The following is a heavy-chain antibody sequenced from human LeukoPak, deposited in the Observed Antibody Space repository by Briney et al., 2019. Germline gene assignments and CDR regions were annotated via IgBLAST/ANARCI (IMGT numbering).Heavy chain of an antibody. CDR2: ISSSTSSV. D-gene: IGHD2-15*01. J-gene: IGHJ4*02. CDR1: GFTFSSYG. V-gene: IGHV3-21*01. CDR3: ARGDCSGGSCRLPDYFDY. Sequence: GGSLRLSCAASGFTFSSYGMIWVRQAPGKGLEWVSTISSSTSSVFYAGSVRGRFTISRDNAKNSLYLQMNSLRAEDTAVYYCARGDCSGGSCRLPDYFDYWGQGTLVTVSS.